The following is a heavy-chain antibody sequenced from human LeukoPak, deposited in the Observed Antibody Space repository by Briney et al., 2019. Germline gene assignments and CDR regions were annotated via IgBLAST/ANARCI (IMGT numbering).Heavy chain of an antibody. D-gene: IGHD3-22*01. V-gene: IGHV4-39*01. CDR3: ARHYYDSSGSYWGYYFDS. CDR2: IINSVTT. J-gene: IGHJ4*02. CDR1: GGSIYSSTDY. Sequence: SETLSLTCTVSGGSIYSSTDYWGWIRQPPGTGLEWIGSIINSVTTYYKPSLKSRVAMSVDTSKNQFSLKLSSVTAADTAVYYCARHYYDSSGSYWGYYFDSWGQGTLVTVSS.